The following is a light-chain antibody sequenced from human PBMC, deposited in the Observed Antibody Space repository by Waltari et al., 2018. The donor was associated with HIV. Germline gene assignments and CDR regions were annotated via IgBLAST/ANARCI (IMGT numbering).Light chain of an antibody. CDR1: QNVFYSSNNKNY. Sequence: IVMTQSPESLAVSLGERATIKCQSSQNVFYSSNNKNYLSWYQQKPGQPPKLIIYWASSRQSGVPARFSGSGSETDFTLTISSLQAEDVAVYFCQQTYTIPPTFGGGTKVEIK. V-gene: IGKV4-1*01. J-gene: IGKJ4*01. CDR3: QQTYTIPPT. CDR2: WAS.